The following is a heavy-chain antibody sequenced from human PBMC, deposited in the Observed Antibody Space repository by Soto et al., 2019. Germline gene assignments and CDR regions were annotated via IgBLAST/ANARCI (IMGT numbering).Heavy chain of an antibody. CDR2: ISGSAGST. CDR3: AKAVGYSRS. Sequence: EVQLLESGGCLVQPGGSLRLSCAASGFTFSSYAMSWVRQAPGKGLEWVSAISGSAGSTYYADSVKGRFTISRDNSKNPLYLEMNSLRAEDTAVYYCAKAVGYSRSWGQGTLVTVSS. D-gene: IGHD6-13*01. CDR1: GFTFSSYA. J-gene: IGHJ4*02. V-gene: IGHV3-23*01.